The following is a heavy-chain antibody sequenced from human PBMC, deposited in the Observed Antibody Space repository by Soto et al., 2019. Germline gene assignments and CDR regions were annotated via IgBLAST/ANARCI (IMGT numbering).Heavy chain of an antibody. V-gene: IGHV1-18*01. CDR2: ISAYNGNT. D-gene: IGHD3-3*01. CDR3: ASGDYDFWSGYYGPFDD. J-gene: IGHJ4*02. CDR1: GYTFTSYG. Sequence: ASVKVSCKASGYTFTSYGISWVRQAPGQGLEWMGWISAYNGNTNYAQKLQGRVTMTTDTSTSTAYMELRSLRSDDTAVYYCASGDYDFWSGYYGPFDDWGQGTLVTVSS.